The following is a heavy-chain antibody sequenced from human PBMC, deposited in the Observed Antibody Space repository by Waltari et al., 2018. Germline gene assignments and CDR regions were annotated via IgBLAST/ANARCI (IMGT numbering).Heavy chain of an antibody. CDR3: ARDGYNSQYFQH. V-gene: IGHV4-31*03. CDR2: IYYSGST. Sequence: QVQLQESGPGLVKPSQTLSLPCTVSGGSISSGGYYWSWIRQHPGKGLEWIGYIYYSGSTYYNPSLKSRVTISVDTSKNQFSLKLSSVTAADTAVYYCARDGYNSQYFQHWGQGTLVTVSS. D-gene: IGHD5-12*01. J-gene: IGHJ1*01. CDR1: GGSISSGGYY.